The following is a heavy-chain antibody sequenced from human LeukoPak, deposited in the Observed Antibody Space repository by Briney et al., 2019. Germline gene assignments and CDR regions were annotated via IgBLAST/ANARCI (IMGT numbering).Heavy chain of an antibody. D-gene: IGHD6-13*01. J-gene: IGHJ4*02. Sequence: PGGSLRLSCAASGFTVSSSYMSWVRQAPGKGLEWISYISSGSDTIYYADSVKGRFTVSRDNAKTSLYLQMNSLRVEDTAVYFCAREYDSRARFDSWGQGALVTVSS. CDR1: GFTVSSSY. CDR2: ISSGSDTI. V-gene: IGHV3-48*01. CDR3: AREYDSRARFDS.